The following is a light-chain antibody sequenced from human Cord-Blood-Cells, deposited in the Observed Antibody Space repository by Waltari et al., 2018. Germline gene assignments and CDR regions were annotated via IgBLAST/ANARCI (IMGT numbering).Light chain of an antibody. J-gene: IGLJ2*01. Sequence: SYELTQPPSVSVSPGQTASITCSGDNMRAKYACWYQQKPGQSPVLVIYQDSKRPSGIPERFSGSNSGNTATLTISGTQAMDEADYYCQAWDSSTVVFGGGTKLTVL. V-gene: IGLV3-1*01. CDR1: NMRAKY. CDR2: QDS. CDR3: QAWDSSTVV.